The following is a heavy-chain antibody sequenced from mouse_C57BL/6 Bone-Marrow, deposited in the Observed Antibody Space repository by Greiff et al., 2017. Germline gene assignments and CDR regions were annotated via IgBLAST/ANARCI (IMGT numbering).Heavy chain of an antibody. D-gene: IGHD2-2*01. CDR2: ISDGGSYT. CDR1: GFTFSSYA. CDR3: AREGSTMVAYWYFDV. Sequence: EVQGVESGGGLVKPGGSLKLSCAASGFTFSSYAMSWVRQTPEKRLEWVATISDGGSYTYYPDNVKGRFTISRDNAKNNLYLQMSHLKSEDTAMYYCAREGSTMVAYWYFDVWGTGTTVTVSS. J-gene: IGHJ1*03. V-gene: IGHV5-4*01.